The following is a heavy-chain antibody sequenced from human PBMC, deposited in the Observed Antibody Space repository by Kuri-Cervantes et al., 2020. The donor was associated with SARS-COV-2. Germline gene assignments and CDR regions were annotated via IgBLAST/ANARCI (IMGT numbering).Heavy chain of an antibody. J-gene: IGHJ3*02. CDR3: ARAGEWLFGDAFDI. D-gene: IGHD3-3*01. CDR1: GYSISSYY. V-gene: IGHV4-59*01. CDR2: IYYSGST. Sequence: GSLRLSCTVSGYSISSYYWSWIRQPPGKGLEWIGYIYYSGSTNYNPSLKSRVTISVDTSKNQFSLKLSSVTAADTAVYYCARAGEWLFGDAFDIWGQVTMVTVSS.